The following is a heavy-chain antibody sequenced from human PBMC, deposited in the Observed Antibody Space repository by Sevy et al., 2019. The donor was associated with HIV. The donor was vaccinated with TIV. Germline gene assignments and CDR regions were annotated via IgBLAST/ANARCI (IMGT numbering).Heavy chain of an antibody. Sequence: GGSLRFSCAASGFTFSIYTLNWVRQAPGKGLEWVSSISPTSSYIYYADSVKGRFSISRDNAKNSLFLQMNSLRADDTAIYYCAKEDSNGVCYSSWGQGTLVTVSS. D-gene: IGHD2-21*01. J-gene: IGHJ5*02. CDR1: GFTFSIYT. V-gene: IGHV3-21*01. CDR3: AKEDSNGVCYSS. CDR2: ISPTSSYI.